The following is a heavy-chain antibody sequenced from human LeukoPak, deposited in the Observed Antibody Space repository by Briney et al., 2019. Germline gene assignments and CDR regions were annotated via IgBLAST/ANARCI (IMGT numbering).Heavy chain of an antibody. J-gene: IGHJ4*02. D-gene: IGHD2-2*01. CDR1: GFTFDDYA. Sequence: GGSLRLSCAASGFTFDDYAMHWVRQAPGKGLERVSGISWNSGSIGYADSVKGRFTISRDNAKNSLYLQMNSLRAEDTALYYCAKDIASMPQTPLDYWGQGTLVTVSS. CDR3: AKDIASMPQTPLDY. CDR2: ISWNSGSI. V-gene: IGHV3-9*01.